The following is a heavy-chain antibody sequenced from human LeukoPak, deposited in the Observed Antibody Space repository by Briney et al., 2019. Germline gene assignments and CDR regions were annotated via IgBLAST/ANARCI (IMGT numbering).Heavy chain of an antibody. CDR1: GFTFSSYE. V-gene: IGHV3-7*01. CDR3: ARDEYGDHVDY. Sequence: GSLRLSCAASGFTFSSYEMNWVRQAPGKGLEWVANMKQDGSEKYYVDSVKGRFTISRDNAKNSLYLQMNSLRAEDTAVYYCARDEYGDHVDYWGQGTLVTVSS. D-gene: IGHD4/OR15-4a*01. J-gene: IGHJ4*02. CDR2: MKQDGSEK.